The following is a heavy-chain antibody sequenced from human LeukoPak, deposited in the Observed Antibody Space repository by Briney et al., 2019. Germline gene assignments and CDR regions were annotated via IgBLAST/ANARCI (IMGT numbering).Heavy chain of an antibody. D-gene: IGHD3-10*01. CDR3: AKGDYYGSGSPSSGTT. CDR1: GFTFSSYG. CDR2: ISYDGSNK. J-gene: IGHJ5*02. V-gene: IGHV3-30*18. Sequence: GGSLRLSCAASGFTFSSYGMHWVRQAPGKGLEWVAVISYDGSNKYYADSVKGRFTISRDNSKNTLYLQMNSLRAEDTAVYYCAKGDYYGSGSPSSGTTWGQGTLVTVSS.